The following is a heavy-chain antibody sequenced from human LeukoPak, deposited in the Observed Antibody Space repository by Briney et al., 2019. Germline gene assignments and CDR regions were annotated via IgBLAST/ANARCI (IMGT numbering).Heavy chain of an antibody. CDR3: AREVHYYSYYMDV. CDR1: GGSFSTYY. V-gene: IGHV4-59*01. Sequence: SETLPLTCTVSGGSFSTYYWSWIRQPPGKGLEWIGYIYYSGNTNYNPSLKSRVTISVDTSKNQFSLKLNSVTAADTAVYYCAREVHYYSYYMDVWGKGTTVTVSS. J-gene: IGHJ6*03. CDR2: IYYSGNT.